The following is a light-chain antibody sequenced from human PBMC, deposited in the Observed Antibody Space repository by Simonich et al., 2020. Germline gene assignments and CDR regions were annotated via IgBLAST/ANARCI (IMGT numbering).Light chain of an antibody. J-gene: IGLJ2*01. V-gene: IGLV6-57*01. CDR2: EDN. Sequence: NFMLTQPHSVSESTGKTVTISCTRSSGSIASNYVQWYQQRPGSSPTTLIYEDNQRPSGVPDRFSGSIDSSSNSASLTISGLKTEDEADYYCQSYDSSNVVFGGGTKLTVL. CDR3: QSYDSSNVV. CDR1: SGSIASNY.